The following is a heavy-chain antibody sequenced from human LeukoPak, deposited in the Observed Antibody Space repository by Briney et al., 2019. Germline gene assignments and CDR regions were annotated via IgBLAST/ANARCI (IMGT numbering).Heavy chain of an antibody. CDR1: GSTFSSHT. V-gene: IGHV3-66*01. CDR3: ARGASRDGSGY. J-gene: IGHJ4*02. D-gene: IGHD5-24*01. CDR2: IYSGGST. Sequence: PGGSLRLSCAASGSTFSSHTMNWVRQAPGKGLEWVSVIYSGGSTYYADSVKGRFTISRDNSKNTLYLQMNSPRAEDTAVYYCARGASRDGSGYWGQGTLVTVSS.